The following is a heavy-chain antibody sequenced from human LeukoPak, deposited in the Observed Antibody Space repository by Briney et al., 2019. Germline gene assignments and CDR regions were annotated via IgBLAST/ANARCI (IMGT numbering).Heavy chain of an antibody. CDR1: GYTFTSYY. CDR2: INPSGGST. D-gene: IGHD3-10*01. Sequence: WASVKVSCKASGYTFTSYYMHWVRQAPGQGLEWMGIINPSGGSTSYAQKFQGRVTMTRDTSTSTVYMELSSLRSEDTAVYYCARDRYYGSGGIYYYCGMDVWGQGTTVTVSS. V-gene: IGHV1-46*01. CDR3: ARDRYYGSGGIYYYCGMDV. J-gene: IGHJ6*02.